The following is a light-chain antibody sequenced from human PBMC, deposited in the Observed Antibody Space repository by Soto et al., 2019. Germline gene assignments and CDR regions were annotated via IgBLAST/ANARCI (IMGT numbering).Light chain of an antibody. Sequence: QSALTQPASVSGSPGQSITISCTGTSNDVGSSNLVSWYQQHPGKPPNLIIYEDDKRPSGVSDRFSGSKSGVTASLTISGLQAEDEAESVCSSYSDTTTSPVLFGGGTKLTVL. CDR2: EDD. J-gene: IGLJ2*01. V-gene: IGLV2-23*01. CDR3: SSYSDTTTSPVL. CDR1: SNDVGSSNL.